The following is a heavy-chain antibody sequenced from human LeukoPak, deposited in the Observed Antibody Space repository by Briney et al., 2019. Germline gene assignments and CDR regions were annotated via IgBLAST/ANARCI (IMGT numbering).Heavy chain of an antibody. D-gene: IGHD6-13*01. CDR3: ARRSAAAGVYNWFDP. V-gene: IGHV3-48*02. CDR1: GFTFSSYS. J-gene: IGHJ5*02. Sequence: QTGGSLRLSCAASGFTFSSYSMNWVRQAPGKGLEWVSFISSSSGSIYYADSVKGRFTISRDNAKNSLYLQMNSLRDEDTAVYYCARRSAAAGVYNWFDPWGQGTLVTVSS. CDR2: ISSSSGSI.